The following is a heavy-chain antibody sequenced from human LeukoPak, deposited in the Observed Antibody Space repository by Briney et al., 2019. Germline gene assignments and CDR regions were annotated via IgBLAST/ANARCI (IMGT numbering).Heavy chain of an antibody. CDR1: GFTISNYA. CDR3: ANRGRYYFDY. CDR2: IGSGGGT. J-gene: IGHJ4*02. Sequence: GGSLRLSCATAGFTISNYAMSGVRQAPGKGLEWLSTIGSGGGTYYADSVKGRFTISRDNSINTLYLQMNSLRAEDTALYYRANRGRYYFDYWGQGALVTVSS. V-gene: IGHV3-23*01. D-gene: IGHD6-25*01.